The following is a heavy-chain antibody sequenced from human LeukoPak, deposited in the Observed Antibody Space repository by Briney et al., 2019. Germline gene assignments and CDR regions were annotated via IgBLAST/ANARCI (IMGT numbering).Heavy chain of an antibody. CDR2: INPSGGST. J-gene: IGHJ4*02. Sequence: ASVKVSCKASGYTFTSYYMHWVRQAPGQGLEWMGIINPSGGSTSYAQKFQGRVTMTRDTSTSTVYMELSSLRSENTAVYYCARWAGRLISSSWLEYWGQGTLVTVSS. CDR1: GYTFTSYY. CDR3: ARWAGRLISSSWLEY. V-gene: IGHV1-46*01. D-gene: IGHD6-13*01.